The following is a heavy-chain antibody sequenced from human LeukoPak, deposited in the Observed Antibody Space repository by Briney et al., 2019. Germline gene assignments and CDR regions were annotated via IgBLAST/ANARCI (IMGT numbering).Heavy chain of an antibody. CDR3: ARGEYYYDSSGYYSYFDY. V-gene: IGHV4-38-2*02. CDR1: GYSISSGYY. J-gene: IGHJ4*02. CDR2: IYHSGST. Sequence: PSETLSLTCTVSGYSISSGYYWGWIRQPPGKGLEWIGSIYHSGSTYYNPSLKSRVTISVDTSKNQFSLKLSSVTAADTAVYYCARGEYYYDSSGYYSYFDYWGQGTLVTVFS. D-gene: IGHD3-22*01.